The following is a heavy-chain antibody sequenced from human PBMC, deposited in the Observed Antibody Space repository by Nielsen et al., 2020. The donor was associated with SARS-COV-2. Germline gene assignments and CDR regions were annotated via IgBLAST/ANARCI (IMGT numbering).Heavy chain of an antibody. J-gene: IGHJ4*02. CDR3: ARFRQAPVVPAAMLDSTWYFDY. Sequence: GESLKISCTGSGYSFTSYWIGWVRQMPGKGLEWMGNIYPGDSDTRYCPSFQGQVTISADKSISTAYLQWSSLKASDTAMYYCARFRQAPVVPAAMLDSTWYFDYWGQGTLVTVSS. CDR2: IYPGDSDT. V-gene: IGHV5-51*01. CDR1: GYSFTSYW. D-gene: IGHD2-2*01.